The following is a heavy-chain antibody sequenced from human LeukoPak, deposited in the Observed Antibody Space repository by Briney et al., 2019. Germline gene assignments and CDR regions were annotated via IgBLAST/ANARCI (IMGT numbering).Heavy chain of an antibody. V-gene: IGHV3-33*01. CDR1: GFIFSDYG. CDR2: TRFDGSIK. D-gene: IGHD1-1*01. J-gene: IGHJ4*02. Sequence: GGSLRLSCAVSGFIFSDYGFHWVRQAPGKGLEWVAVTRFDGSIKQYADSVKGRFTISRGDSKNTLYLQMNSLKSEDTAVYYCARWGGTRQYYFHFWAGGPLVTVSS. CDR3: ARWGGTRQYYFHF.